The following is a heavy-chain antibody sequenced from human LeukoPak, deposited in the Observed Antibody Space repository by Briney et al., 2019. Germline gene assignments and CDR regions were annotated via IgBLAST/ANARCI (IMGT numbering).Heavy chain of an antibody. D-gene: IGHD3-22*01. V-gene: IGHV4-59*01. CDR3: ASLKYYYDSSEGWFDP. CDR1: GGSISSYY. J-gene: IGHJ5*02. Sequence: SETLSLTCTVSGGSISSYYWSWIRQPPGKGLEWIGYIYYSGSTNYNPSLKSRVTISVDTSKNQFSLKLSSVTAADTVVYNCASLKYYYDSSEGWFDPWGQGTLVTVSS. CDR2: IYYSGST.